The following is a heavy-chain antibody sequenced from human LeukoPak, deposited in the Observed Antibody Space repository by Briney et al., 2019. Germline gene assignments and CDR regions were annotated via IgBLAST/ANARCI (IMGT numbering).Heavy chain of an antibody. CDR3: ARDDYGVFDAFDV. CDR2: VSKSGST. CDR1: GGSISSHF. V-gene: IGHV4-4*08. D-gene: IGHD3-16*01. J-gene: IGHJ3*01. Sequence: SETLSLTCTVSGGSISSHFWTWIQQAPGKGLEWLGYVSKSGSTNYNPSLQSRITISVDTSKNQFFLKLTSVTAADTAVYFCARDDYGVFDAFDVWGQGTVVTVSS.